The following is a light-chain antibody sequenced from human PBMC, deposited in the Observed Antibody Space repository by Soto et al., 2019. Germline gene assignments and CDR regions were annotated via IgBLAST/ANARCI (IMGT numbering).Light chain of an antibody. V-gene: IGLV2-8*01. CDR2: EVS. CDR1: SSDVGGYNY. CDR3: SSHAGSINVV. J-gene: IGLJ2*01. Sequence: QSALTQPPSASGSPGQSVTISCTGTSSDVGGYNYVSWYQQHPGKALKLMIYEVSKRPSGVPDRFSGSKSGNTASLTVSGLQADDEADYYCSSHAGSINVVFGGGTKLTVL.